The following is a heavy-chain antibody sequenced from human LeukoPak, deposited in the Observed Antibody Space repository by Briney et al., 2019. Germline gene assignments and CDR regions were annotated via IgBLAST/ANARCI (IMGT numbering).Heavy chain of an antibody. V-gene: IGHV3-23*01. CDR2: IRGSGDTT. D-gene: IGHD2-21*02. J-gene: IGHJ4*02. CDR3: EKRGDKLDLI. Sequence: GGSLRLSCAASGVTLRNYGLSWVRHTPGKGLEWVSAIRGSGDTTFYADSVKGRFTISRDNSENTVYLQMNSLRAEDTAVYYCEKRGDKLDLIWGQGTLVAVSS. CDR1: GVTLRNYG.